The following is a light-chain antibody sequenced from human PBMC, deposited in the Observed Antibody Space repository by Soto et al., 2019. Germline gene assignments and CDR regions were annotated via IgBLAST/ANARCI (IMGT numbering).Light chain of an antibody. V-gene: IGLV1-40*01. Sequence: QSVLTQPPSVSGAPGQRVTISCTGSSSNIGAGYDVHWYQQLPGTAPKLLIYGNSNRPSGVPDRFSGSKSGTSASLAITGLLAEDEDDDYCQSYDSSLSGWVFGGGTKVTVL. CDR2: GNS. J-gene: IGLJ3*02. CDR3: QSYDSSLSGWV. CDR1: SSNIGAGYD.